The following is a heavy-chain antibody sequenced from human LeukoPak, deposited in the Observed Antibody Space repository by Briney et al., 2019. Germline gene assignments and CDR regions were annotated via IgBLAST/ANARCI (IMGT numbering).Heavy chain of an antibody. Sequence: GGSLRLSCAASGFTFSSYWMHWVRQSPGKGLVWVSRINSDGSSTSYADSVKGRFTISRDNAKNTLYLQMNSLRAEDTAVYYCAREGTYYDILTGCFDLWGRGTLVTVSS. CDR3: AREGTYYDILTGCFDL. CDR1: GFTFSSYW. CDR2: INSDGSST. D-gene: IGHD3-9*01. J-gene: IGHJ2*01. V-gene: IGHV3-74*01.